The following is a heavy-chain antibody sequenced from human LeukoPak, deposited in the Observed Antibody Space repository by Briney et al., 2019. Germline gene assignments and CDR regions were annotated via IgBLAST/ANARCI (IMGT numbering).Heavy chain of an antibody. CDR1: GFTFSSYD. CDR3: ARDGARYSGSYYNDY. J-gene: IGHJ4*02. V-gene: IGHV3-64*01. CDR2: ISGNGGTT. Sequence: GGSLRLSCAASGFTFSSYDMQWVRQAPGKGLKYVSAISGNGGTTCYANSVKGRFTISRDNSKNTLYLQMGSLRAEDMAVYYCARDGARYSGSYYNDYWGQGTLVTVSS. D-gene: IGHD1-26*01.